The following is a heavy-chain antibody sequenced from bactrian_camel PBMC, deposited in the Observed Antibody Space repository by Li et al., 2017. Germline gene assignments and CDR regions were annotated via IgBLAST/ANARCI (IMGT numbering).Heavy chain of an antibody. CDR3: AANSVCLPATLTTVDSVTEYTY. J-gene: IGHJ4*01. CDR2: IYTGGGST. Sequence: HVQLVESGGGSVQAGGSLRLSCAAASYTYGAYCMAWFRQAPGKEREGVAAIYTGGGSTWYADSVKGRFTLSKDNDKNTLYPQMNNLKPEDTAMYYCAANSVCLPATLTTVDSVTEYTYWGQGTQVTVS. CDR1: SYTYGAYC. V-gene: IGHV3S1*01. D-gene: IGHD4*01.